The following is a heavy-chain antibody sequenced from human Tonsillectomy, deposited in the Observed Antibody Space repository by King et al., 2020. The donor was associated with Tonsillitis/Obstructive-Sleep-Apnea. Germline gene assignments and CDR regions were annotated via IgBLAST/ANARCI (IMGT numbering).Heavy chain of an antibody. V-gene: IGHV4-34*01. CDR2: INHSGST. CDR1: GGSFNGYY. D-gene: IGHD3-10*01. Sequence: VQLQQWGAGLLKPSETLSLTCAVYGGSFNGYYWSWIRQPPGKGLEWIGEINHSGSTNYNPSLKSRVTISVDTSKNQFSLTLNSVTAADTAVYYCARGLSSLGLRGVWFDPWGQGTLVTVSS. CDR3: ARGLSSLGLRGVWFDP. J-gene: IGHJ5*02.